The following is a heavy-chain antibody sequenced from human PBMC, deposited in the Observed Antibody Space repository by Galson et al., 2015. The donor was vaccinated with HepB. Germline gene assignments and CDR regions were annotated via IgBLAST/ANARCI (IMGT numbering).Heavy chain of an antibody. CDR2: VDPNNGVT. CDR1: GYTFIGYH. J-gene: IGHJ4*02. Sequence: SVKVSCKASGYTFIGYHIHWVRQAPGQGLEWMGHVDPNNGVTNYAQKFHGRITVSRDTSIHTVYMELDSLISDDTAVYYCARDLDYGGVYGSTWYFDYWGQGTLVTVSS. V-gene: IGHV1-2*06. D-gene: IGHD4-23*01. CDR3: ARDLDYGGVYGSTWYFDY.